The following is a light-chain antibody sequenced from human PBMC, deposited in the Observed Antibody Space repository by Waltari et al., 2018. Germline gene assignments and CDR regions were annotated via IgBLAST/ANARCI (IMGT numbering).Light chain of an antibody. J-gene: IGLJ3*02. CDR1: AGPVTSDYY. CDR3: LLYYGSVRV. CDR2: NTT. V-gene: IGLV7-43*01. Sequence: QTVVTQEPSLTVSPGGTVPLTCASSAGPVTSDYYANWFQQKPGQATKALIYNTTKQYFWTPARFSGSLLGGKAALTLSGVQPEDEADYYCLLYYGSVRVFGGGTKLTVL.